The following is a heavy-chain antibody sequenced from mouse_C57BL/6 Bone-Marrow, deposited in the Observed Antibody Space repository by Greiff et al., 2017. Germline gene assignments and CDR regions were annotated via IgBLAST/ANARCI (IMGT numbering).Heavy chain of an antibody. CDR3: TRDRGPYDGTTWFAY. D-gene: IGHD2-3*01. V-gene: IGHV5-9-1*02. CDR1: GFTFSSYA. J-gene: IGHJ3*01. Sequence: EVQLKESGEGLVKPGGSLKLSCAASGFTFSSYAMSWVRQTPEKRLEWVAYISSGGDYIYYADTVKGRFTISRDNARNTLDLQMSSLKSEDTAMYYCTRDRGPYDGTTWFAYWGQGTLVTVSA. CDR2: ISSGGDYI.